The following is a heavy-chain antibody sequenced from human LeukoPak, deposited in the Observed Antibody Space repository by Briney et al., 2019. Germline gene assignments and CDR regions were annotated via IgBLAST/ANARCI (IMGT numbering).Heavy chain of an antibody. J-gene: IGHJ4*02. CDR1: GGSFSGYY. CDR2: INHSGST. D-gene: IGHD3-10*01. V-gene: IGHV4-34*01. CDR3: ARGFTMVRGVTRGVHYDY. Sequence: PSETLSLTCAVYGGSFSGYYWSWIRQPPGKGLEWIGEINHSGSTNYNPSLKSRVTISADTSKNQFSLKLSSVTAADTAVYYCARGFTMVRGVTRGVHYDYWGQGTLVTVSS.